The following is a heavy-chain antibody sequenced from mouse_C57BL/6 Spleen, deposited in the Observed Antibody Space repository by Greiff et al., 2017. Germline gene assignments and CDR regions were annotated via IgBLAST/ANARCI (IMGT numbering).Heavy chain of an antibody. CDR2: FYPGSGSI. V-gene: IGHV1-62-2*01. J-gene: IGHJ4*01. D-gene: IGHD1-1*01. CDR3: ARHEEVYYYGSSYGAMDY. CDR1: GYTFTEYT. Sequence: QVQLQQSGAELVKPGASVKLSCKASGYTFTEYTIHWVKQRSGQGLEWIGWFYPGSGSIKYNEKFKDKATLTADKSSSTVYMELSRLTSEDSAVYFCARHEEVYYYGSSYGAMDYWGQGTSVTVSS.